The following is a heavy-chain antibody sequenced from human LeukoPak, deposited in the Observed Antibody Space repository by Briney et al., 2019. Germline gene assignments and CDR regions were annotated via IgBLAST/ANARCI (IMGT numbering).Heavy chain of an antibody. J-gene: IGHJ4*02. Sequence: PGGSLRLSCAASGITFGTYAMTWVRQAPGKGLEWVSTIHRSGENTFYSDSVRGRFTISRDDSKRTVYLQMNSLGAEDTAVYYCAKLAHGSGSPDIDYWGQGTLVTVSS. CDR2: IHRSGENT. CDR3: AKLAHGSGSPDIDY. V-gene: IGHV3-23*01. CDR1: GITFGTYA. D-gene: IGHD3-10*01.